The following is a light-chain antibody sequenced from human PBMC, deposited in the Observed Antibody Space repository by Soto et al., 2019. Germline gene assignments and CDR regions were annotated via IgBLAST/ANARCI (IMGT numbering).Light chain of an antibody. Sequence: DIRITQSPSTLSASIGDRGTITCRASEDITKWLAWYQQKPGKAPKLLIYDASRLQSGVPSRFSGRGSGTEFTLTISSLQPDDFATYYCQQYDTYSQWTFGQGTKVDIK. J-gene: IGKJ1*01. CDR1: EDITKW. V-gene: IGKV1-5*01. CDR2: DAS. CDR3: QQYDTYSQWT.